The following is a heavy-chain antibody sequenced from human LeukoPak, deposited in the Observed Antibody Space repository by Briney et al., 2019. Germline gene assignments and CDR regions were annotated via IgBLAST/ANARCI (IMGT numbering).Heavy chain of an antibody. CDR2: INHSGYT. CDR1: GGSFSGYY. V-gene: IGHV4-34*01. CDR3: ARGALGVSAFDI. D-gene: IGHD1-26*01. Sequence: SETLSLTCAVYGGSFSGYYWSWIRQPPGKGLEWIGEINHSGYTNYNPSLKSRVTISVDTSKNQFSLKLSSVTAADTAVYYCARGALGVSAFDIWGQGTMVTVSS. J-gene: IGHJ3*02.